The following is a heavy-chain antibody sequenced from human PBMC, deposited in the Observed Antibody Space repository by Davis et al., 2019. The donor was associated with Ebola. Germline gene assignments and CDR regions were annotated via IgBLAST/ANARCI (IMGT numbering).Heavy chain of an antibody. J-gene: IGHJ4*02. D-gene: IGHD2-2*01. CDR2: INPNSGGT. V-gene: IGHV1-2*02. CDR1: GYTFTGYY. CDR3: ARDSGYCSSTSCPLPPGSGGQDY. Sequence: ASVKVSCKASGYTFTGYYMHWVRQAPGQGLEWMGWINPNSGGTNYAQKFQGRVTMTRDTSISTAYMELSRLRSDDTAVYYCARDSGYCSSTSCPLPPGSGGQDYWGQGTLVTVSS.